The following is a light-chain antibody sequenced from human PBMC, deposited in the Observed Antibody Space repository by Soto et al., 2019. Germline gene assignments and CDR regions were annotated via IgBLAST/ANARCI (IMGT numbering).Light chain of an antibody. J-gene: IGKJ4*01. CDR2: DVS. Sequence: DIQMTQSPSTLSASVRDRVTITCRASQSISSWLAWYQQKPGKAPKLLIYDVSTLESGVPSRFSGSGSGTEFTLTISSLQPDDFATYYCQQYKSYSLTFGGWTKVEIK. CDR1: QSISSW. CDR3: QQYKSYSLT. V-gene: IGKV1-5*01.